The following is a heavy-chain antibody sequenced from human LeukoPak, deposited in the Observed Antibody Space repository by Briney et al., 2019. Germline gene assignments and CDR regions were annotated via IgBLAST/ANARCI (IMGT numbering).Heavy chain of an antibody. CDR3: TPSLYDILTGSDY. CDR1: GFTFSGSA. CDR2: IRSKANSYAT. J-gene: IGHJ4*02. D-gene: IGHD3-9*01. V-gene: IGHV3-73*01. Sequence: PGGSLKLSCAAPGFTFSGSAMHWVRQASGKGLEWVGRIRSKANSYATAYAASVKGRSTISRDDSKNTAYLQMNSLKTEDTAVYYCTPSLYDILTGSDYWGQGTLVTVSS.